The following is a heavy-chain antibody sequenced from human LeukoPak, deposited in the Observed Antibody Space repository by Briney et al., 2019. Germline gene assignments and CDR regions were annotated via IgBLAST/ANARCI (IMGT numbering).Heavy chain of an antibody. V-gene: IGHV3-53*01. CDR2: IYSGGST. J-gene: IGHJ6*03. CDR3: AKGGLRFLEWPPYYMDV. Sequence: GGSLRLSCAASGFTVSSNYMSWVRQAPGKGLEWVSVIYSGGSTYYADSVKGRFTISRDNSKNTLYLQMNSLRAEDTAVYYCAKGGLRFLEWPPYYMDVWGKGTTVTVSS. CDR1: GFTVSSNY. D-gene: IGHD3-3*01.